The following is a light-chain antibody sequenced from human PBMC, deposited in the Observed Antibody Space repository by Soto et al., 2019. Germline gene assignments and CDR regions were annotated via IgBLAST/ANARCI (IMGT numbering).Light chain of an antibody. J-gene: IGLJ1*01. CDR3: GSWDSSLSAYV. CDR2: DDN. CDR1: SSNIGGNS. Sequence: QSVLTQPPSVSAAPGQKVTISCSGSSSNIGGNSVSWYQQLPGTAPKLLMYDDNKRPSGIPDRFSGSKSGTSATLGITEFQTGDEADYYCGSWDSSLSAYVFGTGTKVTVL. V-gene: IGLV1-51*01.